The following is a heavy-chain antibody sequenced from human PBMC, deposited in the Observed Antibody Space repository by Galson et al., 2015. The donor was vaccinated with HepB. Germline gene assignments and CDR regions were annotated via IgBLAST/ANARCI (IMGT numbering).Heavy chain of an antibody. D-gene: IGHD6-19*01. V-gene: IGHV3-33*01. CDR3: ARGSSGWLDY. J-gene: IGHJ4*02. CDR2: IWYDGSNK. Sequence: SLRLSCAASGFTFSSYGMHWVRQAPGKGLEWMGVIWYDGSNKYYADSVKGRFTISRDNSKNTLCLQMNSLRAEDTAAYYCARGSSGWLDYLGQGTLVTVAS. CDR1: GFTFSSYG.